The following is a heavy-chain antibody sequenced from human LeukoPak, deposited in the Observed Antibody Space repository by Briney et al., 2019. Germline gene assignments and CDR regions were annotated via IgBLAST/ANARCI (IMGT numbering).Heavy chain of an antibody. D-gene: IGHD6-6*01. Sequence: SETLSLTCTVSGGSISSYYWSWIRQPPGKGLEWIGYIYYSGSTNYNPSLKSRVTISVDTSKNQFSLKLSSVTAADTAVYYCARGSIAARVSGAIDYWGQGTLVTVSS. CDR1: GGSISSYY. J-gene: IGHJ4*02. CDR3: ARGSIAARVSGAIDY. CDR2: IYYSGST. V-gene: IGHV4-59*12.